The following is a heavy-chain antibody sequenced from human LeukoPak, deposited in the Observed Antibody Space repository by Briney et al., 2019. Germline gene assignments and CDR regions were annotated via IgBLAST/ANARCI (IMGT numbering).Heavy chain of an antibody. CDR3: ARRSRVSVLRGYYYGMDV. Sequence: GGSLRLFCAASGFTFSSYEMNWVRQAPGKGLEWVSYISSSGSTIYYADSVKGRFTISRDNAKNSLYLQMNSLRAEDTAVYYCARRSRVSVLRGYYYGMDVWGQGTTVTVSS. D-gene: IGHD3-10*01. J-gene: IGHJ6*02. V-gene: IGHV3-48*03. CDR1: GFTFSSYE. CDR2: ISSSGSTI.